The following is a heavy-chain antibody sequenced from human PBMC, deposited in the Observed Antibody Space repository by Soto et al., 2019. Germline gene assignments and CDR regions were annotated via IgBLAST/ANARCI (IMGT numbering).Heavy chain of an antibody. CDR1: GISLSNERTG. CDR3: GRILRHNFYPPVY. Sequence: QVTLKESGPVLVKATEPLTLTCTVSGISLSNERTGVSWIRQSPGKGLEWLAHIFSNDEKSYNASLNNRLTISKDNSKSLVVLIMTNMVPVDKGTYFCGRILRHNFYPPVYWGRGAQVTVSS. CDR2: IFSNDEK. V-gene: IGHV2-26*01. J-gene: IGHJ4*02. D-gene: IGHD6-25*01.